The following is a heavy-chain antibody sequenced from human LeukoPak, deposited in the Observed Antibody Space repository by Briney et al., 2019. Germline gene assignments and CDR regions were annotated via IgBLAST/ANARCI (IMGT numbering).Heavy chain of an antibody. Sequence: GASVKVSCKASGYTFTGYYINWVRQAPGQAPEWVGWVNPNTGGTRYAQKFQGRVTMTRDTSITTAFMELRGLTFDDTAVFYCVREAGPLDWGQGTLDTVSS. CDR1: GYTFTGYY. CDR3: VREAGPLD. J-gene: IGHJ4*02. CDR2: VNPNTGGT. V-gene: IGHV1-2*02.